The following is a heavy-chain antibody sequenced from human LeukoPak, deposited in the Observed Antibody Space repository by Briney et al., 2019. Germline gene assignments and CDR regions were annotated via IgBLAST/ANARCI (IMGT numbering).Heavy chain of an antibody. V-gene: IGHV5-51*01. CDR3: ARVGAYCGGDCYHWFDL. Sequence: GESLKISCKGSGYSFTSYWIGWVRQMPGKGLEWMGIIYPGDSDTRYSPSFQGQVTISADKSISTAYLQWSSLKASDTAMYYCARVGAYCGGDCYHWFDLWGQGTLVTVSS. D-gene: IGHD2-21*02. J-gene: IGHJ5*02. CDR1: GYSFTSYW. CDR2: IYPGDSDT.